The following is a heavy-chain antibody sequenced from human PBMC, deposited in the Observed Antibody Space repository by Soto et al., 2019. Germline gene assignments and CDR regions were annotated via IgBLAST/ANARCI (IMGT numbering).Heavy chain of an antibody. Sequence: SLRLSCAASGFTVSSNYMSWVRQAPGKGLEWVSVIYSGGSTYYADSVKGRFTISRHNSKNTLYLQMNSLRAEDTAVYYCARGVTTRPYYYYYMDFWGKGTMVTVSS. J-gene: IGHJ6*03. CDR2: IYSGGST. CDR3: ARGVTTRPYYYYYMDF. D-gene: IGHD4-4*01. CDR1: GFTVSSNY. V-gene: IGHV3-53*04.